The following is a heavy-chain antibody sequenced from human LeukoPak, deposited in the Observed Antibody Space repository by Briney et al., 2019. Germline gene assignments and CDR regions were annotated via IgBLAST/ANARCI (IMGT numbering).Heavy chain of an antibody. V-gene: IGHV3-21*01. Sequence: GGSLRLSCAASGFTFSSYSMNWDRQAPGKGLEWVSSISSSSSYIYYADSVKGRFTISRDDAKNSLYLQMNSLRAEDTAVYYCARHEYSNYLGVGVGMDVWGQGTTVTVSS. J-gene: IGHJ6*02. D-gene: IGHD4-11*01. CDR3: ARHEYSNYLGVGVGMDV. CDR1: GFTFSSYS. CDR2: ISSSSSYI.